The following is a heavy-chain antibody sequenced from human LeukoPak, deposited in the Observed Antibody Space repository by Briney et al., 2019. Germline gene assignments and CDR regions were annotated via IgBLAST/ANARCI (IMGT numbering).Heavy chain of an antibody. CDR1: GFTFSSYW. V-gene: IGHV3-7*03. CDR2: IKQDGSEK. D-gene: IGHD5-18*01. J-gene: IGHJ6*04. CDR3: ARDAVDTAMVYYYYYGMDV. Sequence: GGSLRLSCAASGFTFSSYWMSWVRQAPGKGLEWVANIKQDGSEKYYVDTVKGRFTISRDNAKNSLYLQMNSLRAEDTAVYYCARDAVDTAMVYYYYYGMDVWGKGTTVTVSS.